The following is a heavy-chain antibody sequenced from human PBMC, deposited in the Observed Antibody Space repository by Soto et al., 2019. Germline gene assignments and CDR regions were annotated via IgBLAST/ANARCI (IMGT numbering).Heavy chain of an antibody. Sequence: ASVKVSCKASGYTFTSYYIHWVRRAPGQGLEWMGIINPRGGITTYAQKFQGRLTMTGDTSTSTVYMELSSLTSEDTAMYHCASSPAYGSSWDGIPPDLSHGMDVWGQGTPVTVSS. D-gene: IGHD6-13*01. CDR3: ASSPAYGSSWDGIPPDLSHGMDV. CDR1: GYTFTSYY. CDR2: INPRGGIT. J-gene: IGHJ6*02. V-gene: IGHV1-46*01.